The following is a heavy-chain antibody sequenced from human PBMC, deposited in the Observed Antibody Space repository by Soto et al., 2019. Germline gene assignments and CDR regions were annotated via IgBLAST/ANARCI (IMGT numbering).Heavy chain of an antibody. J-gene: IGHJ6*02. CDR2: IYYSGST. V-gene: IGHV4-31*03. CDR3: ARARMVRGIIYYYGMDV. Sequence: PSETLSLTCTVSGGSISSDGNYWSWIRQHPGKGLEWIGYIYYSGSTNYNPSLKSRVTISVDTSKNQFSLKLNSVTAADTAVYYCARARMVRGIIYYYGMDVWGQGTTVTVYS. CDR1: GGSISSDGNY. D-gene: IGHD3-10*01.